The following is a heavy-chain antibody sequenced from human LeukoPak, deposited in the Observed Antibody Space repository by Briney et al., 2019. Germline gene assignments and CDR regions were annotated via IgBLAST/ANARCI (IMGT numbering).Heavy chain of an antibody. D-gene: IGHD2-15*01. CDR2: ISAYNGNT. V-gene: IGHV1-18*01. CDR1: GYTFTSYG. CDR3: AHCSGGSCYSGRFDY. Sequence: ASMKVSCKASGYTFTSYGISWVRQAPGQGLEWMGWISAYNGNTNYAQKLQGRVTMTTDTSTSTAYMELRSLRSDDTAVYYCAHCSGGSCYSGRFDYWGQGTLVTVSS. J-gene: IGHJ4*02.